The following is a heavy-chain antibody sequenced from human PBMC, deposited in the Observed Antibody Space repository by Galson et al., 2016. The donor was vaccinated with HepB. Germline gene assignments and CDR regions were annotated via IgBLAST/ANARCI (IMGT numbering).Heavy chain of an antibody. CDR1: GYTFNNYL. CDR3: AREEGGTGYGTNSWYFDL. J-gene: IGHJ2*01. CDR2: ISGFNGNI. Sequence: SVKVSCKASGYTFNNYLINWVRQAPGQGLEWIGWISGFNGNINHAQKFQGRVTLTTDTSTSTAYMELRSLTSDDTAVYYCAREEGGTGYGTNSWYFDLWGRGTLVTVSS. V-gene: IGHV1-18*01. D-gene: IGHD1-1*01.